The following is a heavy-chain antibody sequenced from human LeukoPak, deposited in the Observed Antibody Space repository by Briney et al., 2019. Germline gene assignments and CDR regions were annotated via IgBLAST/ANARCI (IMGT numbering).Heavy chain of an antibody. J-gene: IGHJ5*02. CDR1: GGYISSSSYY. CDR3: ARLSVGTIFGGVILPRFDP. D-gene: IGHD3-3*01. Sequence: SETLSLTCTVSGGYISSSSYYWGWIRQPPGKGLEWIGSIYYSGSTYYNPSLKSRVTIYVHTPKKQFSLKLSSVTAADTAVYYCARLSVGTIFGGVILPRFDPWGQGTLVTVSS. V-gene: IGHV4-39*01. CDR2: IYYSGST.